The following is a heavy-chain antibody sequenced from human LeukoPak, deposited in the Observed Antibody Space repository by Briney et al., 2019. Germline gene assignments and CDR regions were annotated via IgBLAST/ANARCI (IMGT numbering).Heavy chain of an antibody. D-gene: IGHD3-10*01. J-gene: IGHJ4*02. CDR1: RYSFTSYW. CDR2: IYPGDSDT. Sequence: GESLKISCKGSRYSFTSYWIGWVRQMPGKGLEWMGIIYPGDSDTRYSPSFQGQVTISADKSISTAYLQWSSLKASDTAMYYCARRVTMVRGVIYFDYWGQGTLVTVSS. V-gene: IGHV5-51*01. CDR3: ARRVTMVRGVIYFDY.